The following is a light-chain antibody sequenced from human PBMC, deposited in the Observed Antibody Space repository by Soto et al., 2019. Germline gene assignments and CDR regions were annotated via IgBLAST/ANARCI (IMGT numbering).Light chain of an antibody. J-gene: IGKJ1*01. V-gene: IGKV3-20*01. CDR1: LSLTSRF. Sequence: EIVLTQSPGTLSLSPGERATLSCRASLSLTSRFLAWFQQKPGQATRLLIYGASSRATGIPDRFSGSGSGTDFTLTISRLEPEDFAVYYCQQYDGSVWTFGQGTKVEI. CDR2: GAS. CDR3: QQYDGSVWT.